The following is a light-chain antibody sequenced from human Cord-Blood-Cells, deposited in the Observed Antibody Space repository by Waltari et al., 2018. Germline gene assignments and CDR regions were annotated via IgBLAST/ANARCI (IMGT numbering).Light chain of an antibody. V-gene: IGLV1-47*01. Sequence: QSVLTQPPSASGTPGPRVTISCSGSSPNIGSNYVYWYQQLPGTAPKLLIYRNNQRPSGVPDRFSGSKSGTSASLAISGLRSEDEADYYCAAWDDSLSGPSVFGGGTKLTVL. CDR1: SPNIGSNY. CDR2: RNN. J-gene: IGLJ3*02. CDR3: AAWDDSLSGPSV.